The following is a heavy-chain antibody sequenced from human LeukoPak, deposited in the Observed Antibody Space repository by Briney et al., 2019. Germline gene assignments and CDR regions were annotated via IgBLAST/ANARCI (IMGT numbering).Heavy chain of an antibody. V-gene: IGHV3-33*01. Sequence: GGSLRLSCAASGFTFSSHGMHWVRQAPGKGLEWSAVIWYDGSNKEYADSVKGRFTISRDDSKNTLYLQMNSLRVEDTAVYYCAREASGYYGDFWGQGTLVTVSS. J-gene: IGHJ4*02. CDR2: IWYDGSNK. CDR3: AREASGYYGDF. D-gene: IGHD3-3*01. CDR1: GFTFSSHG.